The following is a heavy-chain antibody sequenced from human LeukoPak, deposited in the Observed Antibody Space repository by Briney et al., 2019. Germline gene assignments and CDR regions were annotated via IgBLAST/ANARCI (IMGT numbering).Heavy chain of an antibody. V-gene: IGHV3-7*03. J-gene: IGHJ6*02. CDR1: GFASSSHW. CDR3: ARNNGMDV. CDR2: VNRDGSET. Sequence: PGGSLRLSCAASGFASSSHWMTWVRQVPGRGPEWVANVNRDGSETYYLGSVKGRFTISKDNAKNSLYLQMNSLRAEDTALYHCARNNGMDVWGQGTTVIVSS.